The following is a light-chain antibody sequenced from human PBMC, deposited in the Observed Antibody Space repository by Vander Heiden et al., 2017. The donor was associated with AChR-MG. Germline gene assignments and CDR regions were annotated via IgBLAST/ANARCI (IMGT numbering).Light chain of an antibody. V-gene: IGLV3-1*01. Sequence: SSELTQSPSVSVSPGQTASITCSGDKLGDKYACWYQQKPGQSPVLVIYQDSKRPSGIPERFSGSNSGNTATLTISGTQAMDEADDYCQAWDSSTVRFGGGTKLTVL. CDR1: KLGDKY. CDR2: QDS. J-gene: IGLJ2*01. CDR3: QAWDSSTVR.